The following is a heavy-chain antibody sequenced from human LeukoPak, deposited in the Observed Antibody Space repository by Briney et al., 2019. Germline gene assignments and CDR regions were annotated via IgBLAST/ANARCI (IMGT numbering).Heavy chain of an antibody. V-gene: IGHV4-38-2*02. J-gene: IGHJ4*02. CDR3: ARAPGYDILTGWYYFDY. D-gene: IGHD3-9*01. CDR1: GYSVSSGYY. CDR2: IYHSGST. Sequence: PSETLSLTCTVSGYSVSSGYYWGWIRQPPGKGLEWIGSIYHSGSTYYNPSLKSRVTISVDTSKNQFSLKLSSVTAADTAVYYCARAPGYDILTGWYYFDYWGQGTLVTVSS.